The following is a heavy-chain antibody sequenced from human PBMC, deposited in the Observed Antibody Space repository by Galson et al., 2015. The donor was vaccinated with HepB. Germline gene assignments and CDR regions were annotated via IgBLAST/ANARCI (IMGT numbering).Heavy chain of an antibody. CDR1: GYTLTNYH. CDR3: ARETPDTYYFDY. V-gene: IGHV1-46*01. D-gene: IGHD2-15*01. CDR2: IFAGGGST. Sequence: SVKVSCKASGYTLTNYHFHWVRQAPGQGPEWMGKIFAGGGSTRYAERFQGRATLTRDSSTSTIYMEVSSLRSDDTAVYYCARETPDTYYFDYLGQGTLVTVSS. J-gene: IGHJ4*02.